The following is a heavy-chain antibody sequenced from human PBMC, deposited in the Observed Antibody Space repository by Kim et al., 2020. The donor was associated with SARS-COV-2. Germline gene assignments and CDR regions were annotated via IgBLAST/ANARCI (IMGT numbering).Heavy chain of an antibody. D-gene: IGHD6-13*01. CDR2: T. Sequence: TAYAASVKGRFTVSRDDSKSTAYLQMNSLRAGDTAIYYCIKSLGISSDYWGRGTLVTVSS. J-gene: IGHJ4*02. V-gene: IGHV3-73*01. CDR3: IKSLGISSDY.